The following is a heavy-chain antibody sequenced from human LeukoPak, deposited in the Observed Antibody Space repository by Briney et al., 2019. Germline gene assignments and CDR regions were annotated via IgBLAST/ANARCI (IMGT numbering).Heavy chain of an antibody. CDR2: IYYSGNT. V-gene: IGHV4-59*01. D-gene: IGHD3-10*01. Sequence: SETLSLTCTVSGGSISSYYWSWIRQPPGKGLEWTGYIYYSGNTNYNPSLKSRVTISIDTSKNQFSLKLSSVNAADTAVYYCAREDGALWDYWGQGTLVTVSS. J-gene: IGHJ4*02. CDR3: AREDGALWDY. CDR1: GGSISSYY.